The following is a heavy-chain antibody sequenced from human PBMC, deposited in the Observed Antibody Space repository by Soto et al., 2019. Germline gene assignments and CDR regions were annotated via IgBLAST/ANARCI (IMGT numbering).Heavy chain of an antibody. D-gene: IGHD3-10*01. CDR1: GYTFTTHY. CDR3: ARAGENYGSGTLSPPLRYYFNS. J-gene: IGHJ4*02. V-gene: IGHV1-46*01. CDR2: INPSGGRT. Sequence: QVQLVQSGAEVKKPGASVTVSCKASGYTFTTHYMHWVRQAPGQGLEWMGIINPSGGRTTYALKFQGRVSLTSDTSTNTVYMELSSLRSEDTAVYYCARAGENYGSGTLSPPLRYYFNSWGQGTLVTVSS.